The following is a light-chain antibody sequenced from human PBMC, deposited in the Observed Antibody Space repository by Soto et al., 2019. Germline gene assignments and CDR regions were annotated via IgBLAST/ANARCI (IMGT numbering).Light chain of an antibody. CDR2: GAS. J-gene: IGKJ5*01. V-gene: IGKV3-11*01. Sequence: EILMTQSPATLSVSPGERATLSCRASQSVSSNLAWYQQKPGQSPRILIYGASSRDTGIPDRFSGSGSGTDCTLTISGLEPADLGVYYCQQRHNWPITFGQGTRLEIK. CDR3: QQRHNWPIT. CDR1: QSVSSN.